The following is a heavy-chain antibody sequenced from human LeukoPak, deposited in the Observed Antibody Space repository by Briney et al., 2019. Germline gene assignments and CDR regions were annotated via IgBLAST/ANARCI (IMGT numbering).Heavy chain of an antibody. D-gene: IGHD2-21*01. CDR2: IYHSGST. CDR3: ARGLGDSDALDI. Sequence: SETLSLTCAVSGGSISSGGYSWSWIRQPPGKGLEWIGYIYHSGSTYYNPSLKSRVTISVDRSKNQFSLKLSSVTAADTAVYYCARGLGDSDALDIWGQGTMVTVSS. V-gene: IGHV4-30-2*01. CDR1: GGSISSGGYS. J-gene: IGHJ3*02.